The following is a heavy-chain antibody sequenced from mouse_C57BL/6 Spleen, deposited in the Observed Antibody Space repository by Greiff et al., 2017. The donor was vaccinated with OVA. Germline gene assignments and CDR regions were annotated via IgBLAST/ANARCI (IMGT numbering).Heavy chain of an antibody. CDR3: ARRDGNYDWYFDV. CDR1: GYTFTSYW. D-gene: IGHD2-1*01. V-gene: IGHV1-55*01. J-gene: IGHJ1*03. CDR2: IYPGSGST. Sequence: QVQLQQPGAELVKPGASVKMSCKASGYTFTSYWITWVKQRPGQGLEWIGDIYPGSGSTNYNEKFKSKATLTVDTSSSTAYMQLSSLTSEDTAVYYCARRDGNYDWYFDVWGTGTTVTVSS.